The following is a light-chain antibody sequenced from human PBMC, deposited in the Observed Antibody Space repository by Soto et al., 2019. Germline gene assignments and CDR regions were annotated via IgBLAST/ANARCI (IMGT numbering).Light chain of an antibody. CDR3: QQYGNPPPNA. CDR2: GAS. Sequence: EIVLTQSPGTLSLSPGERATLSCRASQSVSSSDLAWYQQKPGQAPRVLIHGASSRATGIPDRFSGSGSGTDFTLTISGLEPEDFAVYFCQQYGNPPPNAFGQGTKVEIK. J-gene: IGKJ2*01. V-gene: IGKV3-20*01. CDR1: QSVSSSD.